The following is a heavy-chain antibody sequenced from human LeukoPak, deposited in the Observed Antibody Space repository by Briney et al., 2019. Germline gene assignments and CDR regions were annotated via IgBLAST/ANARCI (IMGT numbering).Heavy chain of an antibody. CDR2: INPNSGGT. J-gene: IGHJ4*02. Sequence: ASVKVSCKASGYTSTGYYMHWVRQAPGQGLEWMGWINPNSGGTNYAQKFQGRVTMTRDTSISTAYMELSRLRSDDTAVYYCARVRVRGTNLFDYWGQGTLVTVSS. CDR3: ARVRVRGTNLFDY. CDR1: GYTSTGYY. D-gene: IGHD3-10*01. V-gene: IGHV1-2*02.